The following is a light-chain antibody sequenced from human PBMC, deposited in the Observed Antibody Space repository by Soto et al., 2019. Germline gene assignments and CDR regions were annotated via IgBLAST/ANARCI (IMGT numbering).Light chain of an antibody. Sequence: SALTQPPSASGSPGQSVTISCTGTSSDVGRYNYISWYQQRPGKAPKLIIYEVSKRPSGVPDRLSGFKYGNTASLTVSGLQAEDEADYYCSSYAGNSRYVFGT. CDR1: SSDVGRYNY. CDR3: SSYAGNSRYV. V-gene: IGLV2-8*01. CDR2: EVS. J-gene: IGLJ1*01.